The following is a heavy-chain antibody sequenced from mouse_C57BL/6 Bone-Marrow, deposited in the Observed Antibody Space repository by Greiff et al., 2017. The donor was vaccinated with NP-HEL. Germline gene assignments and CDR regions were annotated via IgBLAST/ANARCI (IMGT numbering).Heavy chain of an antibody. CDR2: IYPRSGNT. CDR3: ARDYYDYDAEMDY. CDR1: GYTFTSYG. D-gene: IGHD2-4*01. Sequence: QVQLKQSGAELARPGASVKLSCKASGYTFTSYGISWVKQRTGQGLEWIGEIYPRSGNTYYNEKFKGKATLTADKSSSTAYMELRSLTSEDSAVYFCARDYYDYDAEMDYWGQGTSVTVSS. V-gene: IGHV1-81*01. J-gene: IGHJ4*01.